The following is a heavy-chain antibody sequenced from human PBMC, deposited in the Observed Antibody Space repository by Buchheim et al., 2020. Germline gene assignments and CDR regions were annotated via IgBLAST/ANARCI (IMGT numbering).Heavy chain of an antibody. Sequence: QVLLVESGGGLVKPGGSLRLSCAASGFTFSDSYMTWIRQAPGKGLGWVSYISSSGSTTYYANSWKGRFTISRDNAKNSLYLQMNSLRAEDTAVYYCARVHLNWNFPDYWGQGTL. CDR2: ISSSGSTT. D-gene: IGHD1-7*01. J-gene: IGHJ4*02. CDR3: ARVHLNWNFPDY. V-gene: IGHV3-11*01. CDR1: GFTFSDSY.